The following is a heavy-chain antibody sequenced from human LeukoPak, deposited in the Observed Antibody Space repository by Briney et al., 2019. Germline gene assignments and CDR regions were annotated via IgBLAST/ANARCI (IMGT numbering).Heavy chain of an antibody. V-gene: IGHV3-23*01. D-gene: IGHD1-26*01. J-gene: IGHJ6*03. Sequence: PGGSLRLSCAASGFTFSSYYMSWVRQAPGKGLEWVSAISGSGDSTYYTDSVKGRFTISRDNSKNTLYLQMNSLRAEDTAVYYCAGARDYYYYMDVWGKGTTVTVSS. CDR2: ISGSGDST. CDR3: AGARDYYYYMDV. CDR1: GFTFSSYY.